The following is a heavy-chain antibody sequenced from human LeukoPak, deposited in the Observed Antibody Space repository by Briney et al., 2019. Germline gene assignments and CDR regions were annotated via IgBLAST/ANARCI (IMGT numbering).Heavy chain of an antibody. CDR3: ARHFAYSSSSYFDY. CDR2: VYYTGST. V-gene: IGHV4-59*08. J-gene: IGHJ4*02. Sequence: SETLSLTCTVSGGSISSSYWGWIRQPPGKGLEWIGYVYYTGSTNYNPSLKSRVTMFEDKSKNQFSLRLYSVTVADTAVYYCARHFAYSSSSYFDYWGQGSLVTVSS. CDR1: GGSISSSY. D-gene: IGHD6-6*01.